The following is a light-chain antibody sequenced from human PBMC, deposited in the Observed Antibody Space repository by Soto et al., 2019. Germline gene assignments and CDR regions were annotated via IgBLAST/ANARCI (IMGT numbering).Light chain of an antibody. J-gene: IGKJ4*01. CDR1: QSVSGW. V-gene: IGKV1-5*03. CDR2: RAS. CDR3: QQYDRYPLT. Sequence: DIQMTQSPSILSTSVGDRVTITCRASQSVSGWLAWYQQKPGQAPKLLIYRASSLRSGVPSRFRGSASGTEFTLTISGLQPDDFATYYCQQYDRYPLTFGGGTKVEI.